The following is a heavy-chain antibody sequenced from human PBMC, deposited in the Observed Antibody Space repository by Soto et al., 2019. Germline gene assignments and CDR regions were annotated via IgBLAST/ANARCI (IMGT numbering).Heavy chain of an antibody. CDR3: AHRGYGDYPRDNWFDP. CDR2: IYWNEDK. V-gene: IGHV2-5*01. D-gene: IGHD4-17*01. Sequence: QITLKESGPTLVKPTQTLTLTCTFSGFSLNTGGVGVGWIRQPPGKALEWLALIYWNEDKRYSPSLKSRLIITKDTSKNQVVLTMTNMDPVDTATYYCAHRGYGDYPRDNWFDPWGQGTLVTVSS. CDR1: GFSLNTGGVG. J-gene: IGHJ5*02.